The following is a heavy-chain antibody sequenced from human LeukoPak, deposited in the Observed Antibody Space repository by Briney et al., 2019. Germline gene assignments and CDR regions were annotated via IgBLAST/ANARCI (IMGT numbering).Heavy chain of an antibody. J-gene: IGHJ4*02. Sequence: PSETLSLTCAVYGGSFSGYYWSWIRQPPGKGLEWIGEINHSGSTTYNPSLKSRVTISVDTSKNQFSLKLSSVTAADTAVYYCARERIFDYWGQGALVTVSS. D-gene: IGHD2-15*01. V-gene: IGHV4-34*01. CDR3: ARERIFDY. CDR1: GGSFSGYY. CDR2: INHSGST.